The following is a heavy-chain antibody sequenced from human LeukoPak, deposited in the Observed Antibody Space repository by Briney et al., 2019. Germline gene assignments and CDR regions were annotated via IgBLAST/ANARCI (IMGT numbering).Heavy chain of an antibody. CDR1: GGSISSYY. CDR2: IHYSGST. CDR3: ARHTRIAAASKSPQGWFDP. D-gene: IGHD6-13*01. J-gene: IGHJ5*02. Sequence: SETLSLTCTVSGGSISSYYWSWIRQPPGKGLEWIGYIHYSGSTNYNPSLKSRVTISVDTSKNQFSLKLSSVTAADTAVYYCARHTRIAAASKSPQGWFDPWGQGTLVTVSS. V-gene: IGHV4-59*08.